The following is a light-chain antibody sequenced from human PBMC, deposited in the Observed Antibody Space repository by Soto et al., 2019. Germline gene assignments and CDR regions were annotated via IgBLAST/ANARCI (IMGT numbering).Light chain of an antibody. CDR1: SSDVGGYNH. Sequence: QSVLTQPASVSGSPGQSITISCTGTSSDVGGYNHVSWYQQNPGKAPKLMIYDVTNWPSGVSNRFSGSKSGNTASLTISGLQAEDEADYYCSSYTSSNTVVFGGGTKLTVL. CDR2: DVT. CDR3: SSYTSSNTVV. V-gene: IGLV2-14*01. J-gene: IGLJ2*01.